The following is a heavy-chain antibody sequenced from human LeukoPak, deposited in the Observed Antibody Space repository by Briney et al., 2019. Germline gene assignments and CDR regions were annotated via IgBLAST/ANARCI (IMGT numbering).Heavy chain of an antibody. V-gene: IGHV3-74*01. CDR1: GFTFSSYW. Sequence: GGSLRLSCAASGFTFSSYWMHWVRQAPGKGLVWVSRINTDGSGTSYADSVKGRFTISRDNAKNTLYLQMNSLRAEDTAVYYCARVGEGYDILTGLFGEYYFDYWGQGTLVTVSS. J-gene: IGHJ4*02. CDR2: INTDGSGT. CDR3: ARVGEGYDILTGLFGEYYFDY. D-gene: IGHD3-9*01.